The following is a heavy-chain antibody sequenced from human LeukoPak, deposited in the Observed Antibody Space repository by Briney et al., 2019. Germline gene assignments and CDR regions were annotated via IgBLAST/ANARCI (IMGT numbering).Heavy chain of an antibody. D-gene: IGHD1-26*01. V-gene: IGHV4-39*07. CDR2: IYYSGST. Sequence: SETLSPTCTVSGGSISSSSYYWGWIRQPPGKGLEWIGSIYYSGSTYYNPSLKSRVTISVDTSKNQFSLKLSSVTAADTAVYYCAIVVGAVDYWGQGTLVTVSS. J-gene: IGHJ4*02. CDR3: AIVVGAVDY. CDR1: GGSISSSSYY.